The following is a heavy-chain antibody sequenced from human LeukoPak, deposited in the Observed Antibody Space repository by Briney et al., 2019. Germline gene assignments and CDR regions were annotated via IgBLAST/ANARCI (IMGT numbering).Heavy chain of an antibody. D-gene: IGHD3-10*01. V-gene: IGHV1-24*01. J-gene: IGHJ4*02. Sequence: ASVKVSRKVSGYTLTELSMHWVRQAPGKGLEWMGGFDPEDGETIYAQKFQGRVTMTEDTSTDTAYMELSSLRSEDTAVYYCATDSYGSGSPFDYWGQGTLVTVSS. CDR3: ATDSYGSGSPFDY. CDR1: GYTLTELS. CDR2: FDPEDGET.